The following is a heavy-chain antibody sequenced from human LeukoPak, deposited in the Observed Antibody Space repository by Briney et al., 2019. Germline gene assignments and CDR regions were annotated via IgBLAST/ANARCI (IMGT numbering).Heavy chain of an antibody. CDR2: ISYDGSNK. J-gene: IGHJ4*02. CDR1: GFSFSTQR. CDR3: AKLAGPFDY. V-gene: IGHV3-30*18. Sequence: GGSLRLSCAASGFSFSTQRMHWVRQAPGKGLEWVAVISYDGSNKYYADSVKGRFTISRDNSKNTLYLQMNSLRAEDTAVYYCAKLAGPFDYWGQGTLVTVSS.